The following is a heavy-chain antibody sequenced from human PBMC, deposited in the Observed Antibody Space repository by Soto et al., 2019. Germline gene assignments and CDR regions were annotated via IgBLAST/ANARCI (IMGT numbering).Heavy chain of an antibody. D-gene: IGHD3-3*01. V-gene: IGHV2-5*02. CDR3: AHRILRTVFGLVTTTAIYFDF. J-gene: IGHJ4*02. CDR2: IYWDDDK. CDR1: GFSLTTSGVG. Sequence: QITLNESGPTVVKPAEPLTLTCTFSGFSLTTSGVGVGWIRQSPGKAPEWLALIYWDDDKRYSASLKSRLPIPHATSKTQVVLTMASVDPADTATYYCAHRILRTVFGLVTTTAIYFDFWGQGTPVVVSS.